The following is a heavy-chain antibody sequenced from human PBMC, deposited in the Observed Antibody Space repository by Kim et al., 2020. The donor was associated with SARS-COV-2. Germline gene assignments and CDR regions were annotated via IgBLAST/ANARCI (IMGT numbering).Heavy chain of an antibody. CDR1: GFTFSNYW. J-gene: IGHJ6*02. Sequence: GGSLRLSCAASGFTFSNYWMSWVRQAPGKGLEWVANIKQDGGEKYYVDSVKGRFTISRDNAKNSLYLQMNSLRAEDTAVYYCARDEGWRVRGQYYYYGMDVWGQGTTVTVSS. CDR2: IKQDGGEK. V-gene: IGHV3-7*03. CDR3: ARDEGWRVRGQYYYYGMDV. D-gene: IGHD3-10*01.